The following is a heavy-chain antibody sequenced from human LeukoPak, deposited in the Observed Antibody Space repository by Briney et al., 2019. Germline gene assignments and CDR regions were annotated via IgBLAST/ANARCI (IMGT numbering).Heavy chain of an antibody. V-gene: IGHV3-7*01. Sequence: PGGSLRLSCAASGFTFGSYWMSWVRQAPGKGLDWVANIKQDGSVKYYVDSVKGRFTISRDNAKNSLYLQMSSLRAEDTAVYYCARGGIWSPYYVDYWGQGTLVTVSS. CDR3: ARGGIWSPYYVDY. CDR2: IKQDGSVK. CDR1: GFTFGSYW. D-gene: IGHD2/OR15-2a*01. J-gene: IGHJ4*02.